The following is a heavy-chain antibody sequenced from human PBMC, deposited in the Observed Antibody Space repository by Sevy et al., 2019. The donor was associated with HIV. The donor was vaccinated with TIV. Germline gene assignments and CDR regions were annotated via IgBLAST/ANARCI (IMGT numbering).Heavy chain of an antibody. D-gene: IGHD5-12*01. Sequence: SETLSPTCTVSGDSISSGTYYWGWIRQPAGKGLEWIGRVYTSGSTNYNPSLKSRVTMSVDTSKNQFSLRLSSVTAADTAVYYCARLDGYIYYFDYWGQGTLVTVSS. CDR2: VYTSGST. V-gene: IGHV4-61*02. CDR3: ARLDGYIYYFDY. CDR1: GDSISSGTYY. J-gene: IGHJ4*02.